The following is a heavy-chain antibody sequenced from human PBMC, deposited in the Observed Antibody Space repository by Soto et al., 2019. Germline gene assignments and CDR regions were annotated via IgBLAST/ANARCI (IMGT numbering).Heavy chain of an antibody. J-gene: IGHJ6*03. CDR1: GYSFTNYG. D-gene: IGHD6-19*01. Sequence: QDQLVQSGVEVKKPGASVKVSCKASGYSFTNYGITWVRQAPGQGFEWRGWISAYNGNTNYAQKFQGRVTLTTDASTSTAYLELRSLRSDDTAVYYCARDRGVAPPVAGNTHYYYYMDVWGKGTTVTVSS. V-gene: IGHV1-18*01. CDR3: ARDRGVAPPVAGNTHYYYYMDV. CDR2: ISAYNGNT.